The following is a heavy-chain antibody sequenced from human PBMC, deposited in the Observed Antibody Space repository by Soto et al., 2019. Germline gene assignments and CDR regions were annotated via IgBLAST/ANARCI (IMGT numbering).Heavy chain of an antibody. CDR3: AKDRLQDEYIWGSYPVGDFDY. J-gene: IGHJ4*02. V-gene: IGHV3-23*01. CDR1: GFTFSSYA. CDR2: ISGSGGST. D-gene: IGHD3-16*02. Sequence: EVQLLESGGGLVQPGGSLRLSCAASGFTFSSYAMSWVRQAPGKGLEWVSAISGSGGSTYYADSVKGRFTISRDNSKNTLYLQMNSLRAEDTAVYYCAKDRLQDEYIWGSYPVGDFDYWGQGTLVTVSS.